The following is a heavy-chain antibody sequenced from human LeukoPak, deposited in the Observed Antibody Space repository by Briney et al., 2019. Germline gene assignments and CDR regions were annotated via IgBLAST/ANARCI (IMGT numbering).Heavy chain of an antibody. V-gene: IGHV4-4*07. J-gene: IGHJ4*02. CDR3: ARDHGGSAYYFDY. D-gene: IGHD3-22*01. CDR1: GGSISSYY. Sequence: SETLSLTCTVSGGSISSYYWSWIRQPAGKGLECIGRINTSGSTNYNPSLKSRVTMSVDTPKNQFSLKLSSVTAADTAVYYCARDHGGSAYYFDYWGQGTLVTVSS. CDR2: INTSGST.